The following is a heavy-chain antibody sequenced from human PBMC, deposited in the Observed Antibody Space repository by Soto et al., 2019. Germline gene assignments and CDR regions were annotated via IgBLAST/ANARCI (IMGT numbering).Heavy chain of an antibody. CDR3: ARGRYGEY. CDR1: GYIFTTYV. CDR2: ISAHNGNT. V-gene: IGHV1-18*01. Sequence: VHLVQSGAEVKKPGASVKVSCKGSGYIFTTYVITWVRQAPGQGLEWMRWISAHNGNTNYAQKLQGRVTVTRDTSTSTAYMELRNLRSDDTAVYYCARGRYGEYWGQGALVTVSS. J-gene: IGHJ4*02. D-gene: IGHD1-1*01.